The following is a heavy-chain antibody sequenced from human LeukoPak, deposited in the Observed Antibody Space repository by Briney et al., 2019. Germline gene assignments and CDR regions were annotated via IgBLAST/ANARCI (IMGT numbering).Heavy chain of an antibody. CDR3: ARDQSSGWNYYYYYMDV. V-gene: IGHV1-69*06. J-gene: IGHJ6*03. CDR2: IIPIIGTA. D-gene: IGHD6-19*01. Sequence: SVKVSCKASGGTFSSPAISWVRQAPGQGPEWMGGIIPIIGTANYAQKFQGRVTIIADKSTSTAYMELSSLRSEDTAVYYCARDQSSGWNYYYYYMDVWGKGTTVTVSS. CDR1: GGTFSSPA.